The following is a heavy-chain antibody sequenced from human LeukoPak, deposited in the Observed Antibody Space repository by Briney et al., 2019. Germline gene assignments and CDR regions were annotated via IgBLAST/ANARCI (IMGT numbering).Heavy chain of an antibody. CDR1: GGSFSGYY. CDR2: INHSGST. CDR3: ARDSGSFDY. Sequence: SETLSLTCAVYGGSFSGYYWSWIRQPPGKGLEWIGEINHSGSTNYNPSLKSRVTISVDTSKNQFSLKLSSVTAADTAVYYCARDSGSFDYWGQGTLVTVSS. D-gene: IGHD3-10*01. V-gene: IGHV4-34*01. J-gene: IGHJ4*02.